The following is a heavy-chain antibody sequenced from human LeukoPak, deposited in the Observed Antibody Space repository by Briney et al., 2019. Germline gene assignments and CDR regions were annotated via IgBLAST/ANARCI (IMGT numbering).Heavy chain of an antibody. CDR1: GGSISSSSYY. D-gene: IGHD3-10*01. CDR2: IYYSGST. CDR3: ARLGADYYYYYGMDV. Sequence: SETLSLTCTVSGGSISSSSYYWGWIRQPPGKGLERIGSIYYSGSTYYNPSLKSRVTISVDTSKNQFSLKLSSVTAADTAVYYCARLGADYYYYYGMDVWGQGTTVTVSS. J-gene: IGHJ6*02. V-gene: IGHV4-39*01.